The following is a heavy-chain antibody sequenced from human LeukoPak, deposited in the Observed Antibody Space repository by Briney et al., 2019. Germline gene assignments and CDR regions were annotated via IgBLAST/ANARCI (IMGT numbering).Heavy chain of an antibody. J-gene: IGHJ4*02. CDR2: IREDGSEK. Sequence: GGSLRLSCAASGFTFSSFWMTWVRQAPGKGLEWVANIREDGSEKYYVDSVKGRFTISRDNAKNSLYLQMNSLRADDAAVYYCARDRSRLVMATVIPFFFDYWGQGTLLTVSS. CDR3: ARDRSRLVMATVIPFFFDY. V-gene: IGHV3-7*01. D-gene: IGHD5-24*01. CDR1: GFTFSSFW.